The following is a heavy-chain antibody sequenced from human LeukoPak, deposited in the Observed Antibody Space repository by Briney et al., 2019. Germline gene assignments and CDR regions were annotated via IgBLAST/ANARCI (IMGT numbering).Heavy chain of an antibody. V-gene: IGHV4-34*01. J-gene: IGHJ4*02. D-gene: IGHD3-9*01. Sequence: SETLSLTCAVYGGSFSGYYWSWIRQPPGKGLEWIGEINHSGSTNYNPSLKSRVTISVDTSKNQFSLKLSSVTAADTAVYYCARHAQLRYFDWLFYYFDYWGQGTLVTVSS. CDR3: ARHAQLRYFDWLFYYFDY. CDR1: GGSFSGYY. CDR2: INHSGST.